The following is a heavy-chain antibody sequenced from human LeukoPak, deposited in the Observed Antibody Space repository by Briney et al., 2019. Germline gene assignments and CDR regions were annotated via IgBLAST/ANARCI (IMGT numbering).Heavy chain of an antibody. CDR1: GFTFSTYG. Sequence: GGSLRLSCAASGFTFSTYGMHWVRQAPGKGLEWVAAIGSDGRYKYSADSVRGRFTISRDNTKNTLDLHMNSLCTEDTAVYYCARDRAVSDNRWSLDPWGQGTLVTVSS. CDR3: ARDRAVSDNRWSLDP. D-gene: IGHD4-23*01. J-gene: IGHJ5*02. CDR2: IGSDGRYK. V-gene: IGHV3-33*01.